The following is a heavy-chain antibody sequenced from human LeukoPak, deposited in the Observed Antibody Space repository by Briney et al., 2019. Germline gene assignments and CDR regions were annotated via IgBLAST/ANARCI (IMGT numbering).Heavy chain of an antibody. CDR3: ARVERKQLVPHYYYGMDV. CDR2: IIPILGIA. CDR1: GGTFSSYA. V-gene: IGHV1-69*04. Sequence: GASVKVSCKASGGTFSSYAISWVRQAPGQGPEWMGRIIPILGIANYAQRFQGRVTITADKSTSTAYMELSSLRSEDTAVYYCARVERKQLVPHYYYGMDVWGQGTTVTVSS. D-gene: IGHD6-6*01. J-gene: IGHJ6*02.